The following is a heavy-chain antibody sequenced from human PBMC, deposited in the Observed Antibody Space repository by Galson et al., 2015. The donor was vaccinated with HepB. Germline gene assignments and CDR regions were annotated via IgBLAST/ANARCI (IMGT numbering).Heavy chain of an antibody. CDR1: GYSFTSYW. CDR2: IYPGDSDT. V-gene: IGHV5-51*01. Sequence: QSGAEVKKPGESLKISCKGSGYSFTSYWIGWVRQMPGKGLEWMGIIYPGDSDTRYSPPFQGQVTISADKSISTAYLQWSSLRASDTAMYYCARHHKECSYGSFSWFDPWGQGTLVTVSS. J-gene: IGHJ5*02. D-gene: IGHD5-18*01. CDR3: ARHHKECSYGSFSWFDP.